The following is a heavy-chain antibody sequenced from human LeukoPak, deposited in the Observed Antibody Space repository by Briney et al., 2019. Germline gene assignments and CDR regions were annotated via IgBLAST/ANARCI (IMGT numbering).Heavy chain of an antibody. CDR3: ASGPSTMVRGGFGY. J-gene: IGHJ4*02. V-gene: IGHV3-66*01. CDR2: IYSGGST. Sequence: PGGSLRLSCAASGFTVSSNYMSWVRQAPGKGLEWVSVIYSGGSTYYADSVKGRFTISRDNSKNTLYLQMNSLRAEDTAVYYCASGPSTMVRGGFGYGGQGTLVTVSS. CDR1: GFTVSSNY. D-gene: IGHD3-10*01.